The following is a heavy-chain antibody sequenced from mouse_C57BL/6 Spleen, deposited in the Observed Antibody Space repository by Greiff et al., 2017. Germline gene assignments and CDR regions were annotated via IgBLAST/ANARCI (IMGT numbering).Heavy chain of an antibody. J-gene: IGHJ2*01. V-gene: IGHV1-82*01. CDR3: AREVTTVVASDY. Sequence: VQLQQSGPELVKPGASVKISCKASGYAFSSSWMNWVKQRPGKGLEWIGRIYPGDGDTNNNGKFKGKATLTADKSSSTAYMQLSSLTSEDSAVYFCAREVTTVVASDYWGQGTTLTVSS. CDR2: IYPGDGDT. D-gene: IGHD1-1*01. CDR1: GYAFSSSW.